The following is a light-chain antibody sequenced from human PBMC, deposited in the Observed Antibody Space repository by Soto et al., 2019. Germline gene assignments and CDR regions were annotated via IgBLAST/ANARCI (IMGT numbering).Light chain of an antibody. J-gene: IGLJ1*01. CDR2: RNS. Sequence: VPCQSPPASANPHQIVTLFCSGSASTIGRNYVYWYQQLLGTAPKLLIYRNSQRPSGVPDRFSGSKSGTSVSLAISGLRSEDEADYSCAAWDDNLNGFYVFGDGNEV. CDR3: AAWDDNLNGFYV. V-gene: IGLV1-47*01. CDR1: ASTIGRNY.